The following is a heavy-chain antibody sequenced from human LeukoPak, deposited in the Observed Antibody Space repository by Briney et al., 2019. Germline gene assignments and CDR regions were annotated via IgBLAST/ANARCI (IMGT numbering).Heavy chain of an antibody. Sequence: SQTLSLTCAISGDSVSSNRAAWNWIRLSPSRGLEWLGRTYYRSKWLNDYAVSAKSRITINPDTSKNQFSLQLNSVTPEDTAVYYCARGSGNYPLDYWGQGTLVTVSS. D-gene: IGHD1-26*01. CDR2: TYYRSKWLN. J-gene: IGHJ4*02. CDR3: ARGSGNYPLDY. V-gene: IGHV6-1*01. CDR1: GDSVSSNRAA.